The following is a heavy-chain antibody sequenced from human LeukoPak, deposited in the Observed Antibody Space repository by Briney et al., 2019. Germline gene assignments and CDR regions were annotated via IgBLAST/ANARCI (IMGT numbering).Heavy chain of an antibody. CDR3: ARGLRYFDWLSLLNDAFDI. CDR1: GYTFTSYD. Sequence: GASVKVSCKASGYTFTSYDINWVRQATGQGLEWMGWMNPNSGNTGYAQKFQGRVTMTRNTSISTAYMELSSLRSEDTAVYYCARGLRYFDWLSLLNDAFDIWGQGTMVTVSS. V-gene: IGHV1-8*01. D-gene: IGHD3-9*01. CDR2: MNPNSGNT. J-gene: IGHJ3*02.